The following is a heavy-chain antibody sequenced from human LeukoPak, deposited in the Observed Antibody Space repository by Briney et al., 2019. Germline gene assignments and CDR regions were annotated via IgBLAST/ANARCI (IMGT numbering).Heavy chain of an antibody. J-gene: IGHJ6*02. CDR3: ARDRRTYYYDSTSGMDV. CDR2: IYTGGST. D-gene: IGHD3-22*01. Sequence: GGSLRLSCAASGFTVSNNYMNWVRQAPGKGLEWVSVIYTGGSTYYADSVKGRFTISRDNSKNTLSLQMDSLRAEDTAVYHCARDRRTYYYDSTSGMDVWGQGTTVTVSS. CDR1: GFTVSNNY. V-gene: IGHV3-53*01.